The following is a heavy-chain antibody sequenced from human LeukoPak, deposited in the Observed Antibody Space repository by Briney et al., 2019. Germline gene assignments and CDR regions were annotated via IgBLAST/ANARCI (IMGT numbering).Heavy chain of an antibody. CDR1: GGTFSSYA. J-gene: IGHJ4*02. Sequence: SVKVSCKASGGTFSSYAISWVRQAPGQGREWMGGIIPIFGTANYAQKFQGRVTNTADESTSTAYMELSSLRSEDTAVYYCARDTAVIAAAGTSDYWGQGTLVTVSS. D-gene: IGHD6-13*01. CDR2: IIPIFGTA. CDR3: ARDTAVIAAAGTSDY. V-gene: IGHV1-69*01.